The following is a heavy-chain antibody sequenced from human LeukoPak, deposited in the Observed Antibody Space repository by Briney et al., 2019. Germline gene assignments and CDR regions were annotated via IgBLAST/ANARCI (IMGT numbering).Heavy chain of an antibody. CDR2: IIPILGIA. D-gene: IGHD6-6*01. CDR3: ARDEKSSYYYYGMDV. CDR1: GGTFSSYA. J-gene: IGHJ6*02. Sequence: SVKVSCKASGGTFSSYAISWVRQAPGQGLEWMGRIIPILGIANYAQKFQGRVTITADKSTSTAYMELSSLRSEDTAVYYCARDEKSSYYYYGMDVWGQGTTVTVSS. V-gene: IGHV1-69*04.